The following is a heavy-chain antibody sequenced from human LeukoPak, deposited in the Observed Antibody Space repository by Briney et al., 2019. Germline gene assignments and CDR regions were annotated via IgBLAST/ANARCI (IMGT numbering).Heavy chain of an antibody. Sequence: GGSLRLSCAASGFTVSGTHMSWVRQAPGKGLEWVSAMYTGGTTYDADSVTGRFTVSRDTSRNTLFLHMNRLRAEDTAVYYCAKDEATSGGGLASWGQGTLVIVSS. D-gene: IGHD3-16*01. CDR1: GFTVSGTH. CDR2: MYTGGTT. J-gene: IGHJ5*01. V-gene: IGHV3-53*01. CDR3: AKDEATSGGGLAS.